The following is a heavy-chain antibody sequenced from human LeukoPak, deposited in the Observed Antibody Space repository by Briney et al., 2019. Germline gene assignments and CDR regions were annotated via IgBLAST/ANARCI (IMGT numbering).Heavy chain of an antibody. D-gene: IGHD6-19*01. CDR1: GYTFTGYG. CDR2: IGAYNGNT. V-gene: IGHV1-18*01. CDR3: ARVRYSSGWPLFDY. Sequence: ASVKVSCKASGYTFTGYGISWVRQAPGQGLEWMGWIGAYNGNTNYAQKLQGRVTMTTDTSTSTAYMELRSLRSDDTAVYYCARVRYSSGWPLFDYWGQGTLVTVSS. J-gene: IGHJ4*02.